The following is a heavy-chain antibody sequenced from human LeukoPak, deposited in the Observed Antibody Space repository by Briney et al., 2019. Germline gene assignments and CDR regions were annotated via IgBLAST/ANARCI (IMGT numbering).Heavy chain of an antibody. V-gene: IGHV3-48*03. D-gene: IGHD2-15*01. Sequence: GGSLRLSCAASGFTFSSYEMTGVRQAPGKGLEWVSYISSSGSTIYYADSVKGRFTISRDNAKNSLYLQMNSLRAEDTAVYYCAREIRIGWFDYWGQGTLVTVSS. J-gene: IGHJ4*02. CDR3: AREIRIGWFDY. CDR1: GFTFSSYE. CDR2: ISSSGSTI.